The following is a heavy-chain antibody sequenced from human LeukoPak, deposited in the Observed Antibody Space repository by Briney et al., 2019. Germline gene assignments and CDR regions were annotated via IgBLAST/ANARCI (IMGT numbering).Heavy chain of an antibody. CDR3: ARDRDMGYSSGWTPFDY. Sequence: GGSLRLSCAASGFTFSSYGMHWVRQAPGKGLEWVAFIRYDGSNKYYADSVKGRFTISRDNSKNTLYLQMNSLRAEDTALYYCARDRDMGYSSGWTPFDYWGQGTLVTVSS. CDR1: GFTFSSYG. CDR2: IRYDGSNK. D-gene: IGHD6-19*01. J-gene: IGHJ4*02. V-gene: IGHV3-30*02.